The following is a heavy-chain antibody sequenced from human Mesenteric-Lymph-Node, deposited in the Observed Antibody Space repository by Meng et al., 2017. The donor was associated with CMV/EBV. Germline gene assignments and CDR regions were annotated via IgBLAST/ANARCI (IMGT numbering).Heavy chain of an antibody. V-gene: IGHV4-61*01. CDR2: IYYSGST. D-gene: IGHD2-21*01. Sequence: GSLRLSCTVSGGSVSSGSYYWSWIRQPPGKGLEWIGYIYYSGSTNYNPSLKSQVTISVDTSKNQFSLKLSSVTAADTAVYYCAREMVVIATSKYYYYYYGMDVWGQGTTVTVSS. CDR3: AREMVVIATSKYYYYYYGMDV. J-gene: IGHJ6*02. CDR1: GGSVSSGSYY.